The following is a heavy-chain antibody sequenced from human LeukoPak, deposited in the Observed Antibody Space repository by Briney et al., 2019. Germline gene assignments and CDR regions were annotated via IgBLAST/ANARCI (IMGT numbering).Heavy chain of an antibody. CDR1: GFTFDDYA. CDR3: AKDMGYYDSSGHRGSYFDL. J-gene: IGHJ2*01. CDR2: ISWNSGSI. Sequence: GGSLRLSCAASGFTFDDYAMHWVRQAPGKGLEWVSGISWNSGSIGYADSVKGRFTISRDNAKNSLYLQMNGLRAEDTALYYCAKDMGYYDSSGHRGSYFDLWGRGTLVTVSS. D-gene: IGHD3-22*01. V-gene: IGHV3-9*01.